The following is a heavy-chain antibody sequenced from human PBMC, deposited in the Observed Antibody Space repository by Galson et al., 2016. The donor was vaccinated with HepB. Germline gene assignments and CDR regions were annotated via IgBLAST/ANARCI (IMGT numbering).Heavy chain of an antibody. CDR3: ARVGYNYGSGSYYNGDDWYFDL. J-gene: IGHJ2*01. CDR2: IWYDGSNK. D-gene: IGHD3-10*01. V-gene: IGHV3-33*08. CDR1: GFTFSNYD. Sequence: SLRLSCAASGFTFSNYDMSWVRQAPGRGLEWVAVIWYDGSNKYYADSVKGRFTISRDNSENTLYLQMNSLRAEDTAVYYCARVGYNYGSGSYYNGDDWYFDLWGRGTLVIVSS.